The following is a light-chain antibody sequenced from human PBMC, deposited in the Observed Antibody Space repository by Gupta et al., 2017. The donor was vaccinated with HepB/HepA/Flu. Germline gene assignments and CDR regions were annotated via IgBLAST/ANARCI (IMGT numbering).Light chain of an antibody. J-gene: IGKJ4*01. CDR1: QSVGTY. V-gene: IGKV3-11*01. CDR3: QQRSNWPPT. Sequence: EIVLTQSPATLSLSPGERATLSCRASQSVGTYLAWYQQRPGQAPRLLISDASDRATGIPARFSGSGSGTDFTLSISSLEPEDFAVYYCQQRSNWPPTFGGGTKVDIK. CDR2: DAS.